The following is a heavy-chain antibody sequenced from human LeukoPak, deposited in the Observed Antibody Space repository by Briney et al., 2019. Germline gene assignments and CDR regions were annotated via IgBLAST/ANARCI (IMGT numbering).Heavy chain of an antibody. J-gene: IGHJ4*02. V-gene: IGHV3-23*01. D-gene: IGHD1-26*01. Sequence: GGSLRLSCAASGFTFSSFAMNWVRRAPGKGLEWVSGISGSGISRGYADSVKGRFTISRDTSKNTVLLQMDSLRAEDTAIYYCAKRSGVYSDNSRVFDYWGQGSLVTVSA. CDR2: ISGSGISR. CDR1: GFTFSSFA. CDR3: AKRSGVYSDNSRVFDY.